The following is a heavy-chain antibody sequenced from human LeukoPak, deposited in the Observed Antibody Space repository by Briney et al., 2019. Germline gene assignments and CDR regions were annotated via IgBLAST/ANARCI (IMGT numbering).Heavy chain of an antibody. V-gene: IGHV1-69*04. D-gene: IGHD3-3*01. CDR1: GGTFSSYA. J-gene: IGHJ4*02. CDR2: IIPILGIA. CDR3: ARSYDFWSGYYGY. Sequence: SVKVSCKASGGTFSSYAISWVRQAPGQGLEWMGRIIPILGIANYAQKFQGRVTMTRDTSTSTVYMELSSLRSEDTAVYYCARSYDFWSGYYGYWGQGTLVTVSS.